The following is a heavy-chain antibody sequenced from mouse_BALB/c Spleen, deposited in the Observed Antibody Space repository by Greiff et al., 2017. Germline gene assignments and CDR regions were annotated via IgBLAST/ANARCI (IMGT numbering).Heavy chain of an antibody. CDR1: GFTFSSYT. CDR2: ISSGSSTI. J-gene: IGHJ4*01. D-gene: IGHD1-1*01. V-gene: IGHV5-17*02. CDR3: ARSYYGSSPYAMDY. Sequence: EVKLVESGGGLVQPGGSLKLSCAASGFTFSSYTMSWVRQTPEKRLEWVAYISSGSSTIYYADTVKGRFTISRDNPKNTLFLQMTSLRSEDTAMYYCARSYYGSSPYAMDYWGQGTSVTVSS.